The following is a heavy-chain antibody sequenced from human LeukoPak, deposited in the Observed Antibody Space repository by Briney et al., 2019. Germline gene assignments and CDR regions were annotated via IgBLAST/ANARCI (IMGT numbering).Heavy chain of an antibody. CDR3: ARGGGVNAFDS. D-gene: IGHD3-16*01. Sequence: GGSLRLSCAASGFTFSSYLMHWVRQAPGKGLVWVSCIVGDASSTSYADSVKGRFTIPRDNAKNTLYLQMNSLRAEDTAVYFCARGGGVNAFDSWGQGTLVTVSS. CDR2: IVGDASST. J-gene: IGHJ4*02. V-gene: IGHV3-74*01. CDR1: GFTFSSYL.